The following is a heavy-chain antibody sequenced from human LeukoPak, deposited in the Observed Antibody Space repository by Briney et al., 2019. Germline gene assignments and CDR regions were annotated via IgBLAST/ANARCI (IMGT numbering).Heavy chain of an antibody. D-gene: IGHD1-26*01. Sequence: SQTLSLTCAVSGGSISNSGYSWSWIRQPPGKGLEWIGYIYHSGSTYYNPSLKSRVIISVDRSKNQFSLKLTSVTAADTAVYYCARDSPIGMGYYYGMDVWGQGTTVTVSS. CDR2: IYHSGST. CDR3: ARDSPIGMGYYYGMDV. J-gene: IGHJ6*02. CDR1: GGSISNSGYS. V-gene: IGHV4-30-2*01.